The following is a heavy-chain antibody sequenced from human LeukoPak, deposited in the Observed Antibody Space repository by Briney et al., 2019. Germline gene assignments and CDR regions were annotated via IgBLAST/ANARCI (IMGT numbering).Heavy chain of an antibody. D-gene: IGHD3-3*01. V-gene: IGHV3-74*01. J-gene: IGHJ4*02. CDR2: IRSGGSDT. CDR1: GFTFSDTW. Sequence: GGSLRLSCAASGFTFSDTWMHWVRQAPGEGLVWVSRIRSGGSDTRYAESVKGRFTISRDNAKNTLYLQMNSLRAEDTAVYYCAGHFGAWHYFDYWGQGTLVSVSA. CDR3: AGHFGAWHYFDY.